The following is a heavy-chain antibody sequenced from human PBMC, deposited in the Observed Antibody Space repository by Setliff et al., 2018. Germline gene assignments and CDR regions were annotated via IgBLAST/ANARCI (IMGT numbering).Heavy chain of an antibody. CDR3: ARDLLPSSFDI. Sequence: GGSLRLSCAASGFSFSNARLSWVRQAPRRGLEWVGRIKSKTEGGTPDYGTPGKGRFTISRDESKNTLSLQMNSLRAEDTAVYYCARDLLPSSFDIWGQGTMVTVSS. J-gene: IGHJ3*02. V-gene: IGHV3-15*01. CDR1: GFSFSNAR. CDR2: IKSKTEGGTP. D-gene: IGHD2-15*01.